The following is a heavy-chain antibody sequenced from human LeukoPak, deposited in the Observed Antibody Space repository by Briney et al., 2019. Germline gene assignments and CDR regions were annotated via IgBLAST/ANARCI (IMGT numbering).Heavy chain of an antibody. CDR1: GFTFSSYA. Sequence: PGGSLRLSCAASGFTFSSYAMSWVRQAPGKGLEWVANIKQDGSDKFYVDSVKGRFSISRDNTRNSLDLQMNSLRAEDTAVYYCARDSTIVGDDAFDIWGQGTMVTVSS. CDR2: IKQDGSDK. CDR3: ARDSTIVGDDAFDI. V-gene: IGHV3-7*01. J-gene: IGHJ3*02. D-gene: IGHD1-1*01.